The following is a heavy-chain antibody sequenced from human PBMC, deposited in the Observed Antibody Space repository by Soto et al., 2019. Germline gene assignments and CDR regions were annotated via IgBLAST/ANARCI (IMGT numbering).Heavy chain of an antibody. Sequence: GESLKIACKGSGYSFAGYWITWVRQKPGKGLEWMGRIDPSDSQTYYSPSFRGHVTISVTKSITTVFLQWSSLRASDTAMYYCARQIYGSDTGPYFQYYYGSWGQGSRVTVAS. V-gene: IGHV5-10-1*01. CDR3: ARQIYGSDTGPYFQYYYGS. CDR1: GYSFAGYW. D-gene: IGHD5-18*01. CDR2: IDPSDSQT. J-gene: IGHJ4*02.